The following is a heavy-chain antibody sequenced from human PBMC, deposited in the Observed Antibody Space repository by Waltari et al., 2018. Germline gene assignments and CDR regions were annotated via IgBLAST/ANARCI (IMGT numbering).Heavy chain of an antibody. V-gene: IGHV4-39*07. CDR2: IYYSGST. J-gene: IGHJ5*02. CDR3: AREGHCSGGSCYSGWFDP. D-gene: IGHD2-15*01. Sequence: QLQLQESGPGLVKTSETLSLTCTVSGGSITSSSYYWGWIRQPPGKGLEWIGSIYYSGSTYYNPSLKSRVTISVDTSKNQFSLKLSSVTAADTAVYYCAREGHCSGGSCYSGWFDPWGQGTLVTVSS. CDR1: GGSITSSSYY.